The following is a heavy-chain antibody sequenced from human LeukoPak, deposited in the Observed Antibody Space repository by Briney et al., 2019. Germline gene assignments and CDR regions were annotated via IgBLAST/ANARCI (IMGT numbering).Heavy chain of an antibody. Sequence: ASVKVPCNASGYTFTDYYMHWVRQAPGQGLEWMGWINPNSGGTNYAQKFQGRVTMTRDTSIRTAYMELSRLRSDDTAVYYCAIEFATVVVSAVISAFDIWGQGTMVTVSS. V-gene: IGHV1-2*02. J-gene: IGHJ3*02. D-gene: IGHD2-2*02. CDR1: GYTFTDYY. CDR3: AIEFATVVVSAVISAFDI. CDR2: INPNSGGT.